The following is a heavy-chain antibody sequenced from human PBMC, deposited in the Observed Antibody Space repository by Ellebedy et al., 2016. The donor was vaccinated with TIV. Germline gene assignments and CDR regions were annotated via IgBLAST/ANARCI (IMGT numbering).Heavy chain of an antibody. CDR2: ISIGGGSI. V-gene: IGHV3-23*01. CDR1: GFSFGSYT. CDR3: AKDKSSSGNYFGYFDN. J-gene: IGHJ4*02. Sequence: GESLKISCAASGFSFGSYTMSWVRQAPGKGLEWVSSISIGGGSIYYADSVKGRFTISRDNAQNTVHLQMNSLRADDTAIYYCAKDKSSSGNYFGYFDNWGQGTLVTVSS. D-gene: IGHD1-26*01.